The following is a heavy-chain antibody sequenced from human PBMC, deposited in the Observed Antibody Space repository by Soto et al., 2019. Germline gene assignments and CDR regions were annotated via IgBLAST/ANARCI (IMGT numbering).Heavy chain of an antibody. V-gene: IGHV3-66*01. CDR3: ARDQNY. Sequence: EVQLAESGGDLVKPGGSLRLSCAASGFTVSTNYMSWVRQAPEKGLEWVSVTDSGGNTHYADSVKGRFTISRDNSKNTLYLQMNSLRVDDTALYYCARDQNYWGQGTLVTVSS. J-gene: IGHJ4*02. CDR1: GFTVSTNY. CDR2: TDSGGNT.